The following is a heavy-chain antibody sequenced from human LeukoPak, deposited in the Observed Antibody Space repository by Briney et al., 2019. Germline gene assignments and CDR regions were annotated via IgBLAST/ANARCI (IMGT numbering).Heavy chain of an antibody. CDR2: ISYDGSNK. J-gene: IGHJ4*02. D-gene: IGHD1-26*01. V-gene: IGHV3-30-3*01. CDR1: GFTFSSYA. Sequence: GGSLRLSCAASGFTFSSYAMHWVRQAPGKGLEWVAVISYDGSNKYYADPVKGRFTISRDNSKNTLYLQMNSLRAEDTAVYYCARVRYSGSYFFDYWGQGTLVTVSS. CDR3: ARVRYSGSYFFDY.